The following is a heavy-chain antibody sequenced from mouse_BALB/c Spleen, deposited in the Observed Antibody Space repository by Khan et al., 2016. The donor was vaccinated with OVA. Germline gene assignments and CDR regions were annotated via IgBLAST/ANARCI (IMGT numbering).Heavy chain of an antibody. V-gene: IGHV1-4*01. CDR2: INPSNGYT. D-gene: IGHD2-14*01. CDR3: VRDGAYHRKDGWCAY. Sequence: QVQLQQSGAELARPGASVKMSCKASGYTFTSYTIHWLKKRPGQGLEWIGYINPSNGYTNYNQKFKDKATLTTDKSSNTAYLQLSSLTSDDSAVYNSVRDGAYHRKDGWCAYWGQGTLVTVSA. J-gene: IGHJ3*01. CDR1: GYTFTSYT.